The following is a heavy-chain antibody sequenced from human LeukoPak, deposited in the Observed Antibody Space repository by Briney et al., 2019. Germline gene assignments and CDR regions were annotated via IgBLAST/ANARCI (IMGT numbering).Heavy chain of an antibody. CDR3: AKDPRGITIFGVVNHDY. V-gene: IGHV3-23*01. CDR1: GFTFSSYA. J-gene: IGHJ4*02. Sequence: GGSLRLSCAASGFTFSSYAMSWVRQAPGKGLEWVSAISGSGGSTYYADYVKGRFTISRDNSKNTLYLQMNSLRAEDTAVYYCAKDPRGITIFGVVNHDYWGQGTLVTVSS. D-gene: IGHD3-3*01. CDR2: ISGSGGST.